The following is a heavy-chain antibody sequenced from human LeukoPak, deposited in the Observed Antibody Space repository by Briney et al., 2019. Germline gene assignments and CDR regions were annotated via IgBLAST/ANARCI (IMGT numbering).Heavy chain of an antibody. CDR3: ASYKVDCTNGGCPFDY. J-gene: IGHJ4*02. D-gene: IGHD2-8*01. CDR2: IIPILGIA. Sequence: GASVKVHCKASGGTFSSYNISWVRQAPGQGLEWMGRIIPILGIANYAQKFQGRVTITADKSTSTAYMERSSLRSEDTAVYYCASYKVDCTNGGCPFDYWGQGTLVTVSS. V-gene: IGHV1-69*02. CDR1: GGTFSSYN.